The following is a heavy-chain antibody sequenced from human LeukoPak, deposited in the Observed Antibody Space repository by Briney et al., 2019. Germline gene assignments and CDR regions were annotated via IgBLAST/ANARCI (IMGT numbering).Heavy chain of an antibody. CDR3: ARTSYDYVWGSYRLFDY. V-gene: IGHV1-69*01. D-gene: IGHD3-16*02. J-gene: IGHJ4*02. CDR2: IIPIFGTA. CDR1: GGTFSSYA. Sequence: SVKVSCKASGGTFSSYAISWVRQAPGQGLEWMGGIIPIFGTANYAQKFQGRVTITADESTSTAYMELSSLRTEDTAVYYCARTSYDYVWGSYRLFDYWGQGTLVTVSS.